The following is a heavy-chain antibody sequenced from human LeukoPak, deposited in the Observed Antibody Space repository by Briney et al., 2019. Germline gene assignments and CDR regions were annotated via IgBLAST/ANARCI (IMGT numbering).Heavy chain of an antibody. J-gene: IGHJ4*02. V-gene: IGHV3-21*01. D-gene: IGHD2-15*01. CDR3: ARGDIVVVVGALGTDY. CDR1: GFTFSTYS. CDR2: ISSTSSYI. Sequence: GGSLRLSCAASGFTFSTYSMNWVRQAPGKGLEWVSSISSTSSYIYYADSVKGRFTISRDNAKNSLHLQMESLRAEDTAIYYCARGDIVVVVGALGTDYWGQGTLVTVSS.